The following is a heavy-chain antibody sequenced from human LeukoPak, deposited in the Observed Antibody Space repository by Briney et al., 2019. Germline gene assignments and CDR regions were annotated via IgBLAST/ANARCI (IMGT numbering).Heavy chain of an antibody. CDR2: IYYSGST. V-gene: IGHV4-39*01. D-gene: IGHD6-19*01. J-gene: IGHJ4*02. CDR1: GGSISSSSYY. CDR3: ARVSGWYREGFDY. Sequence: SETLSLTCTVSGGSISSSSYYWGWIRQPPGQGLEWIGSIYYSGSTYYNPFLKSRVTISVDTSKNQFSLKLSSVTAADTAVYYCARVSGWYREGFDYWGQGTLVTVSS.